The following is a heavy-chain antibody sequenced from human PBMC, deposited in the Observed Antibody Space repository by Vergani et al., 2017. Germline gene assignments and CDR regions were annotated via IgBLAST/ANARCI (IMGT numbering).Heavy chain of an antibody. V-gene: IGHV3-43*01. CDR1: GFTFDDYT. D-gene: IGHD6-19*01. CDR2: ISWNGGNT. Sequence: EVQLVESGGVVVQPGGSLRLSCAASGFTFDDYTMNWVRQAPGKGLEWVSLISWNGGNTYYADSVKGRCTISRDNSKNSLYLQMNSLRTEDTSFYYCAKENSGLPEYYYYYFGMDVWGQGTTVTVSS. CDR3: AKENSGLPEYYYYYFGMDV. J-gene: IGHJ6*02.